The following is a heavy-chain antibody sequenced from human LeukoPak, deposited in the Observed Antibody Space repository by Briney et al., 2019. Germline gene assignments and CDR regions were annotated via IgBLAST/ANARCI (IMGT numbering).Heavy chain of an antibody. D-gene: IGHD3-22*01. CDR2: INHSGST. CDR3: ATSSGYYYEEYYFDY. V-gene: IGHV4-34*01. CDR1: GVSFSGYY. Sequence: SETLSLTCAVYGVSFSGYYWSWIRQPPGKGLEWIGEINHSGSTNYNPSLKSRVTISVDTSKNQFSLKLSSVTAADTAVYYCATSSGYYYEEYYFDYWGQGTLVTVSS. J-gene: IGHJ4*02.